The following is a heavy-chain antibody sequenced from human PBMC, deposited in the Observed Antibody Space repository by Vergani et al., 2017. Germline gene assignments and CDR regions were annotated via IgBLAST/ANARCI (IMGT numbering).Heavy chain of an antibody. CDR2: FDPKDGET. D-gene: IGHD2-15*01. CDR1: GYTLTELS. CDR3: ARDLGSGGKDWFDP. Sequence: QVQLVQSGAEVKKPGASVKVSCKVSGYTLTELSMHWVRQAPGKGLEWMGGFDPKDGETIYAQKFQGRVTMTEDTSTDTAYMELRSLRSDDTAVYYCARDLGSGGKDWFDPWGQGTLVTVSS. J-gene: IGHJ5*02. V-gene: IGHV1-24*01.